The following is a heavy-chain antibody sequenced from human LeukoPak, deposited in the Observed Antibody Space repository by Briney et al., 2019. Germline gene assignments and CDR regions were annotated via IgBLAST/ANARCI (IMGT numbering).Heavy chain of an antibody. Sequence: ASVKVSCKASGYTFTGYYMHWVRQAPGQGLEWMGWINPNSGGTNYAQKFQGRVTITRDTSASAVYMELSSLRSDDMAVYYCARVVRYSSGPLTDLLPYYFDYWGQGTLVTVSS. D-gene: IGHD6-19*01. V-gene: IGHV1-2*02. CDR3: ARVVRYSSGPLTDLLPYYFDY. CDR1: GYTFTGYY. CDR2: INPNSGGT. J-gene: IGHJ4*02.